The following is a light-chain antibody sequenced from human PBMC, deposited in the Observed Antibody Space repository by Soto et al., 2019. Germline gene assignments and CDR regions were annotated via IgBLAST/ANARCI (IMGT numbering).Light chain of an antibody. CDR1: QAISRS. CDR3: QQYHKWPPLT. CDR2: AAS. J-gene: IGKJ4*01. V-gene: IGKV1-12*01. Sequence: DIQMTQSPSSVSASVGDRVSITCRASQAISRSLAWYQQKPGEAPKLLIYAASTRATGIPARFSGSGSGTEFTLTISSLQSEDFAVYYCQQYHKWPPLTFGGGTKVEMK.